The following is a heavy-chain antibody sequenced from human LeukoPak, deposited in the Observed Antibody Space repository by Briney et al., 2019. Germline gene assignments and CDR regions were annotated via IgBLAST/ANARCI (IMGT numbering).Heavy chain of an antibody. CDR2: IYYSGST. V-gene: IGHV4-59*11. CDR1: GGSISSHY. J-gene: IGHJ4*02. CDR3: ARGVGASLPPLD. D-gene: IGHD1-26*01. Sequence: SETLSLTCRVSGGSISSHYWTWIRQPPGKGLEWIGYIYYSGSTTYHPSLKSRVTISLDTSKTQFSLKVSSVTAAATAVYSCARGVGASLPPLDWGQGTLVTVSS.